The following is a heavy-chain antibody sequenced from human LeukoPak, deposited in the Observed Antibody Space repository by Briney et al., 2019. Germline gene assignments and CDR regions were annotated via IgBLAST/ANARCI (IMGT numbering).Heavy chain of an antibody. CDR1: GFAFSSYG. J-gene: IGHJ3*02. D-gene: IGHD3-9*01. CDR2: IHYDSSTE. V-gene: IGHV3-30*02. CDR3: AKAAYDILTGYPHHDAFDI. Sequence: GGSLRLSCAASGFAFSSYGMHWVRQAPGKGLEWVAYIHYDSSTEDYADSVKGRFTISRDNSKNTVYLQMNSLRPEDTAVYYCAKAAYDILTGYPHHDAFDIWGQGTMVTVSS.